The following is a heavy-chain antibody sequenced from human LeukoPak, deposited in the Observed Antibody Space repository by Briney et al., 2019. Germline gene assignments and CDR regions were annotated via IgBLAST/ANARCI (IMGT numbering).Heavy chain of an antibody. V-gene: IGHV3-15*01. CDR2: IKSNSNGGTT. Sequence: GGSLRLSCAASGFAFTNAWMSWVRQAPGRGLEWVGRIKSNSNGGTTDYAAPVKGRFIISRDDSKNTLYLQLNSPTSEDTALYYCTTIASIFGVVVPDYWGQGTLVTVSS. J-gene: IGHJ4*02. CDR3: TTIASIFGVVVPDY. CDR1: GFAFTNAW. D-gene: IGHD3-3*01.